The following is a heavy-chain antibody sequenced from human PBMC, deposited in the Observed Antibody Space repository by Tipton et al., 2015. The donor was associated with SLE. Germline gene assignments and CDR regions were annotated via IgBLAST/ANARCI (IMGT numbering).Heavy chain of an antibody. CDR3: VRDKRYFDSPVKY. Sequence: TLSLTCSVSGASVTSGSFYWGWIRQPPGKGLEWIGNLYYGGNTDDNPSLMSRVALSLDSSQNHFSLKLTSVIAADTAVYYCVRDKRYFDSPVKYWGQGILVTVSS. D-gene: IGHD3-9*01. CDR1: GASVTSGSFY. V-gene: IGHV4-39*07. CDR2: LYYGGNT. J-gene: IGHJ4*02.